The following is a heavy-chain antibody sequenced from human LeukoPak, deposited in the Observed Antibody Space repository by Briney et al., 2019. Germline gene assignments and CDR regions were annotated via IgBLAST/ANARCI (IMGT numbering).Heavy chain of an antibody. V-gene: IGHV3-49*04. Sequence: SLRLSCAASGFTFSSYEMNWVRQAPGKGLEWVGFIRSKAYGATTEYAASVKGRFTISRDDSKSIAYLQMNSLKTEDTAVYYCSRVLAETLAFDYWGQGTLITVSS. D-gene: IGHD3-3*02. J-gene: IGHJ4*02. CDR1: GFTFSSYE. CDR2: IRSKAYGATT. CDR3: SRVLAETLAFDY.